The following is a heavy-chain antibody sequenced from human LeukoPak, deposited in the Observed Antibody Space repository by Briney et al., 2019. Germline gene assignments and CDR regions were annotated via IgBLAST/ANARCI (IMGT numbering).Heavy chain of an antibody. Sequence: GGSLRLSCVASGLNPSSCGMAWVRQAPGKGLDWVAGISGSGDERYYADSVKGRFTISRDNSKSTLDLQMTNVRVEDTATYYCAARPTRGALAPSDFWGQGILVTVSS. CDR3: AARPTRGALAPSDF. CDR2: ISGSGDER. CDR1: GLNPSSCG. J-gene: IGHJ4*02. D-gene: IGHD1-1*01. V-gene: IGHV3-23*01.